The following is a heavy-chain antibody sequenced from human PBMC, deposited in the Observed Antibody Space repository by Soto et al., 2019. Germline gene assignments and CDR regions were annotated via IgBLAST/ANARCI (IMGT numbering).Heavy chain of an antibody. V-gene: IGHV1-18*01. CDR3: ARGPTDRSYYGSSPYYYIYDF. J-gene: IGHJ4*02. Sequence: ASVKVSCKSSGYIFSDYGITWVRQAPGQGLEWMGWISAYNGNTNYAQKLQGRVTMTTDTSTSTAYMEMRSLRSDDTAVFYCARGPTDRSYYGSSPYYYIYDFWGKGTLVPVSS. CDR2: ISAYNGNT. D-gene: IGHD3-22*01. CDR1: GYIFSDYG.